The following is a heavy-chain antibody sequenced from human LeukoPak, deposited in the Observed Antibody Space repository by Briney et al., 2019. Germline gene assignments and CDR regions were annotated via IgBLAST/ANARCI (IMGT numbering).Heavy chain of an antibody. Sequence: GSLRLSCAASVFTFSSYSMNWVRQAPGKGLEWIGYIYYSGSTYYSPSLKSRVTISVDTSKNQFSLKLSSVTAADTAVYYCARLYCTNGVCYSFDYWGQETLVTVSS. CDR2: IYYSGST. CDR1: VFTFSSYS. V-gene: IGHV4-59*06. CDR3: ARLYCTNGVCYSFDY. D-gene: IGHD2-8*01. J-gene: IGHJ4*02.